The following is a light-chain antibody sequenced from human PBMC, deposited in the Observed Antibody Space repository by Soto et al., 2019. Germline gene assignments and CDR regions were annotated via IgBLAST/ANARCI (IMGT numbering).Light chain of an antibody. V-gene: IGKV3-15*01. Sequence: EIVMTQSPATLSVSPGERATLSCRASQGVSSNLAWYQQKPGQAPRLLIYGASTRATGIPARFSGSGSGTEFTFTISSLQSEDFGVYYCQQYNNWPRTFGQGTKVDIK. CDR2: GAS. CDR1: QGVSSN. CDR3: QQYNNWPRT. J-gene: IGKJ1*01.